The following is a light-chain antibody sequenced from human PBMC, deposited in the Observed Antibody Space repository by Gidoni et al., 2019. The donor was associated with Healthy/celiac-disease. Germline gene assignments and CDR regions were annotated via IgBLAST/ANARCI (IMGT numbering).Light chain of an antibody. CDR3: QQRSNWPLT. CDR1: QSVSSY. CDR2: DAS. V-gene: IGKV3-11*01. Sequence: EIVLTQSPATLSLSPGERATLSCRASQSVSSYLAWYQQKPGQAPRLLIYDASNRATGIPAQFNCSGSWTDFTLTISSLGPEDFSVYYCQQRSNWPLTFGGGTKVEIK. J-gene: IGKJ4*01.